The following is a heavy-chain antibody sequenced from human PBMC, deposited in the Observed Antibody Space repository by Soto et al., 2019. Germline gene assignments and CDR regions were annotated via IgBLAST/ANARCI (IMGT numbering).Heavy chain of an antibody. CDR3: ARDPDSSGWYGLDY. Sequence: NPGGSLRLSCAASGFTFSSYSMNWVRQAPGKGLEWVSSISSSSSYIYYADSVKGRFTISRDNAKNSLYLQKNSLRAEDTAVYYCARDPDSSGWYGLDYWGQGTLVTVSS. D-gene: IGHD6-19*01. J-gene: IGHJ4*02. V-gene: IGHV3-21*01. CDR2: ISSSSSYI. CDR1: GFTFSSYS.